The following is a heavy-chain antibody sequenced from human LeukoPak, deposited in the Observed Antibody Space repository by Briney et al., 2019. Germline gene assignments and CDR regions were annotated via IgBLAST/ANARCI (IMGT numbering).Heavy chain of an antibody. D-gene: IGHD5-18*01. CDR2: IYYSGST. J-gene: IGHJ5*02. CDR1: GGSISSYY. CDR3: ARASGYSYGYSWFDP. Sequence: SETLSLTCTVSGGSISSYYWSWIRQPPGKGLEWIGYIYYSGSTNYNPSLKRRVTISVDTSKNQFSLKLSSVTAADTAVYYCARASGYSYGYSWFDPWGQGTLVTVSS. V-gene: IGHV4-59*01.